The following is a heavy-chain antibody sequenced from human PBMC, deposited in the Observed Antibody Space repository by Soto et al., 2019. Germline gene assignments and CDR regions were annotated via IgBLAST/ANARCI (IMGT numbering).Heavy chain of an antibody. CDR2: VGGRGGGI. J-gene: IGHJ3*02. Sequence: EAQLLESGGGLVQPGGSLRLSCAASGFIFREYAMSWVRQAPGKGLEWVSVVGGRGGGIYYADSVRGRFIVSGDDSSDTLYLQMDRLRVEDTAIYYCAKDSFSRNGIHDPFDIWCQGTMVTVSS. D-gene: IGHD2-8*01. CDR3: AKDSFSRNGIHDPFDI. CDR1: GFIFREYA. V-gene: IGHV3-23*01.